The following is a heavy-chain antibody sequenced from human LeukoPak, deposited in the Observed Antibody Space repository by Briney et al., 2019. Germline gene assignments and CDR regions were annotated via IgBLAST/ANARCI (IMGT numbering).Heavy chain of an antibody. CDR3: ARVDGRSWYVAGWFDP. V-gene: IGHV1-69*13. CDR1: GGTFSSYA. CDR2: IIPIFGTA. D-gene: IGHD6-13*01. J-gene: IGHJ5*02. Sequence: SVKVSCNASGGTFSSYANRWVRQPPGQGLELMRGIIPIFGTANYAQKLQVRVTITADESTSTAYVELGSRRSEDAAGYYCARVDGRSWYVAGWFDPWGQGTLVTVSS.